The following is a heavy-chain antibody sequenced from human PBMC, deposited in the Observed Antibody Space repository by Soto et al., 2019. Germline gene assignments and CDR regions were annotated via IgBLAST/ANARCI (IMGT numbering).Heavy chain of an antibody. CDR3: ARDSHSSGYYYYGMDV. J-gene: IGHJ6*02. V-gene: IGHV3-21*01. D-gene: IGHD4-4*01. Sequence: GGSLRLSCAASGFTFSSYSMNWVRQAPGKGLEWVSSISSSSSYIYYADSVKGRFTISRDNAKNSLYLQMNSLRAEDTAVYYCARDSHSSGYYYYGMDVWGQGTTVTVSS. CDR1: GFTFSSYS. CDR2: ISSSSSYI.